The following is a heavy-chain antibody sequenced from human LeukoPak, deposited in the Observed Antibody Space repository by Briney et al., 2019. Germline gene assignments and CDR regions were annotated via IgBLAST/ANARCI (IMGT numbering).Heavy chain of an antibody. Sequence: SETLSLTCAVYGGSFSGYYWSWIRQPPGKGLEWIGEINHSGSTNYNPSLKSRVTISVDTSKNQFSLKLSSVTAADTAVYYCARSGITMVRGGRLNWFDPWGQGTLVTVSS. CDR2: INHSGST. V-gene: IGHV4-34*01. D-gene: IGHD3-10*01. J-gene: IGHJ5*02. CDR1: GGSFSGYY. CDR3: ARSGITMVRGGRLNWFDP.